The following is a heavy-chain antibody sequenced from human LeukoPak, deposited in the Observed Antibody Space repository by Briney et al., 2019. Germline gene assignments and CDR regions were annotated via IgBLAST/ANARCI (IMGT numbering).Heavy chain of an antibody. J-gene: IGHJ4*02. Sequence: PSETLSLTCAVSGYSISSDYYWDWIRQPPGQGLEWIASIYHSGSTYYNPSLNSRVTISVDTPENHFSLKLSSVTAADTAVYYCARRAAAGPFDYWGQGTLVTVSS. CDR1: GYSISSDYY. D-gene: IGHD6-13*01. CDR2: IYHSGST. CDR3: ARRAAAGPFDY. V-gene: IGHV4-38-2*01.